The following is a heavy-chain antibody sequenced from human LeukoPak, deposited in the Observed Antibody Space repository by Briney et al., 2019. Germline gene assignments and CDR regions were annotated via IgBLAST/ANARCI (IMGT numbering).Heavy chain of an antibody. V-gene: IGHV3-7*01. CDR3: ARVSHAGPDAFDI. CDR2: IKQDGSEK. Sequence: PGGSLRLSCAASGFTFSSYWMSWVRQAPGKGLEWVANIKQDGSEKYYVDSVKGRFTISRDNAKNSLYLQMNSLRAEDTAVYYCARVSHAGPDAFDIWGQGTMVTVSS. J-gene: IGHJ3*02. CDR1: GFTFSSYW.